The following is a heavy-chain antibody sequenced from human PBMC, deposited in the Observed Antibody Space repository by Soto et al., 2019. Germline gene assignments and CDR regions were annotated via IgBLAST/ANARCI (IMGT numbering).Heavy chain of an antibody. Sequence: SETLSLTCTVSGGSISSSSYYWGWFRQPKGKGLEWIGRIYYSGSTYYNPSLKSRVTISVDTSKNQFSLKLSSVTAADTAVYYCAIHAGYDILTGYYNLYYYYGMDVWGQGTTVTVSS. V-gene: IGHV4-39*01. J-gene: IGHJ6*02. CDR1: GGSISSSSYY. D-gene: IGHD3-9*01. CDR2: IYYSGST. CDR3: AIHAGYDILTGYYNLYYYYGMDV.